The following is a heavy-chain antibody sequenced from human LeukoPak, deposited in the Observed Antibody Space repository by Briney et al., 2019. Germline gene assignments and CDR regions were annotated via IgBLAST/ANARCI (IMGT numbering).Heavy chain of an antibody. J-gene: IGHJ4*02. CDR1: GFTFSNYG. Sequence: GRSLRLSCAASGFTFSNYGMHWVRQAPGKGLEWVAVIWFDGTNKYYADSVRGRFTISRDNSKNTLYLQMSSLRAEDTAVYYCARDRGVAAHLDYWGQGTLVTVSS. D-gene: IGHD5-12*01. V-gene: IGHV3-33*01. CDR2: IWFDGTNK. CDR3: ARDRGVAAHLDY.